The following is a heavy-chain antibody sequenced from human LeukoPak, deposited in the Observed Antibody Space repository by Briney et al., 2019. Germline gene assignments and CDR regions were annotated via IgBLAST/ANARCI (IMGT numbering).Heavy chain of an antibody. D-gene: IGHD2-2*01. Sequence: WETLSLTCAVYGGCFSGYYWSWIRQPPGKGLEWIGEINHSGSTNYNPSLKSRVTISVDTSKNQFSLKLSSVTAADTAVYYCARRYCSSTSCYAFDYWGQGTLVTVSS. CDR3: ARRYCSSTSCYAFDY. CDR2: INHSGST. V-gene: IGHV4-34*01. CDR1: GGCFSGYY. J-gene: IGHJ4*02.